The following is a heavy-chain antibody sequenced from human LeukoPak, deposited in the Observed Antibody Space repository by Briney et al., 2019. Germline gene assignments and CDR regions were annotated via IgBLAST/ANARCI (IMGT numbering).Heavy chain of an antibody. V-gene: IGHV4-39*01. CDR3: ARLRFDFWSGYTHPYFDY. CDR1: GGSISSSSYS. CDR2: IYYSGTT. D-gene: IGHD3-3*01. J-gene: IGHJ4*02. Sequence: SEXLSLTCTVSGGSISSSSYSWGWVRQPPGKGLEWIGSIYYSGTTYYNPSLKSRVTISVDTSKIQFSLKLSSVAATDTAVYSCARLRFDFWSGYTHPYFDYWGQGTLVTVSS.